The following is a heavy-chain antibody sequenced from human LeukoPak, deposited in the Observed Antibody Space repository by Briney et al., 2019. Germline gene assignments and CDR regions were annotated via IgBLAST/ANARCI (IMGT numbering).Heavy chain of an antibody. J-gene: IGHJ4*02. V-gene: IGHV1-69*04. D-gene: IGHD6-13*01. CDR3: AREDGSSWFHVFDY. CDR2: IIPILGIA. CDR1: GGTFSSYA. Sequence: GASVKVSCKASGGTFSSYAISWVRQAPGQGLEWMGRIIPILGIANYAQKFQGRVTITADKSTSTAYMELSSLRSEDTAVYYWAREDGSSWFHVFDYWGQGTLVTVSS.